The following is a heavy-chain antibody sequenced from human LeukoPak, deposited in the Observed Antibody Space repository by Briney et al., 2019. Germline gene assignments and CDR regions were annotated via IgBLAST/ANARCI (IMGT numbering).Heavy chain of an antibody. CDR1: GGSIRSSYYY. CDR3: ARLTKYNWNYSDY. V-gene: IGHV4-39*01. Sequence: SETLSLTCTVSGGSIRSSYYYWGWIRQPPGKGLEWIGSIYYSGSTYYNPSLKSRVTISVDTSKNQFSLKLSSVTAADTAVYYCARLTKYNWNYSDYWGQGTLVTVSS. CDR2: IYYSGST. D-gene: IGHD1-20*01. J-gene: IGHJ4*02.